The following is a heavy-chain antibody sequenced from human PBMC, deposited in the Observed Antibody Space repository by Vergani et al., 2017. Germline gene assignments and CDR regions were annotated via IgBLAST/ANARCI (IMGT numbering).Heavy chain of an antibody. CDR1: VYTFTNYY. V-gene: IGHV1-46*03. Sequence: QVLLVQSGAEVKKPGASVRVSCKTSVYTFTNYYIHWVRQAPGQGLEWMGIINPSGGSTTYAQQFQGRLTMTRDTSTSTVYMDLSNLRSEDTAVYYCARPHGDILPPDPRRLDYWVQGTLVTVSS. J-gene: IGHJ4*02. CDR3: ARPHGDILPPDPRRLDY. CDR2: INPSGGST.